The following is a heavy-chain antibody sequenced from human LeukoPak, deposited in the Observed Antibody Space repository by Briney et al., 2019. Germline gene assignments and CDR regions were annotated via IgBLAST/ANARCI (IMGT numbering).Heavy chain of an antibody. CDR3: ARPQNDYSNFDY. Sequence: GGSLRLSCAASGFTFSSYEMNWVRQAPGKGLEWVSYISASGSTTYYADSVKGRFTVSRDNAKNSLYLQMNSLRAENTAVYYCARPQNDYSNFDYWGQGTLVTVSS. D-gene: IGHD4-11*01. V-gene: IGHV3-48*03. J-gene: IGHJ4*02. CDR1: GFTFSSYE. CDR2: ISASGSTT.